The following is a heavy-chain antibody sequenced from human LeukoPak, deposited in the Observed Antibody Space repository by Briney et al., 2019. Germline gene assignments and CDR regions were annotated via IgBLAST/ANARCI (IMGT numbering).Heavy chain of an antibody. J-gene: IGHJ5*02. V-gene: IGHV4-39*07. CDR1: GGSISSSSYY. D-gene: IGHD3-22*01. CDR2: IYHSGST. Sequence: SETLSLTCTVSGGSISSSSYYWGWIRQPPGKGLEWIGSIYHSGSTYYNPSLKSRVTISVDTSKNQSSLKLSSVTAADTAVYYCARDIRSDYYDSSGYYESQHNWFDPWGQGTLVTVSS. CDR3: ARDIRSDYYDSSGYYESQHNWFDP.